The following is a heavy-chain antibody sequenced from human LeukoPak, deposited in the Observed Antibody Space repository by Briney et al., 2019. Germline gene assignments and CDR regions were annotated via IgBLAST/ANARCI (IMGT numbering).Heavy chain of an antibody. CDR2: IYYSGST. CDR1: GGSISSYY. Sequence: PSETLSLTCTVSGGSISSYYWSWIRQPPCKGLEWMGYIYYSGSTNYNPYLKSRITISVDTSKNQFTLKLSTVTDADTAEYYCASLRRYCSGGSCYWNWFDPWGQGTLVTVSS. J-gene: IGHJ5*02. V-gene: IGHV4-59*08. CDR3: ASLRRYCSGGSCYWNWFDP. D-gene: IGHD2-15*01.